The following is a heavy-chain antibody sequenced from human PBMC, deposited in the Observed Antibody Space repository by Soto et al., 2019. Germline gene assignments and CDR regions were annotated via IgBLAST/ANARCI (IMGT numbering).Heavy chain of an antibody. CDR3: ATYYGSGSYFPDHYYYGMDV. D-gene: IGHD3-10*01. J-gene: IGHJ6*02. CDR2: ISHDGRNK. CDR1: GFTFSAYC. Sequence: TGGSLRLSCAASGFTFSAYCIHWVRQAPAKGLEWVAVISHDGRNKYYADSVKGRFTISRDNAKNSLYLQMNSLRAEDTAVYYCATYYGSGSYFPDHYYYGMDVWGQGTTVTVSS. V-gene: IGHV3-30*03.